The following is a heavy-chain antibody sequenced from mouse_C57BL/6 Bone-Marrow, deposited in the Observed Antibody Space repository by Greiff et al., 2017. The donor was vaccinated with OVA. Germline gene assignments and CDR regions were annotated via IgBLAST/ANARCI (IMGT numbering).Heavy chain of an antibody. CDR1: GYTFTSYW. CDR3: DSRDLYFDP. Sequence: VQLQQPGAELVKPGASVKMSCKASGYTFTSYWITSVKQRPGQGLEWIGDIYPGSGSTNYNEKFKSKATLTVDTSSSTAYMQLSSLTSEDSAVYYCDSRDLYFDPWRRATTLTLSS. D-gene: IGHD3-2*01. J-gene: IGHJ2*01. V-gene: IGHV1-55*01. CDR2: IYPGSGST.